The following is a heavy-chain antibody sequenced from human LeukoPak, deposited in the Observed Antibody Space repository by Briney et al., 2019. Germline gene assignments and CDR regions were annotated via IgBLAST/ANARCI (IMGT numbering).Heavy chain of an antibody. J-gene: IGHJ3*02. V-gene: IGHV3-48*01. D-gene: IGHD2-15*01. CDR3: ARGYSRAAFDI. Sequence: GGSLRLSCVGSGLTFSNYLMNWVRQAPGKGLEWDSFISSTGGAIYYADAVKGRFTVSRDNAKNSLLLQMNSLRAEDTALYYCARGYSRAAFDIWGQGTMVTVSS. CDR2: ISSTGGAI. CDR1: GLTFSNYL.